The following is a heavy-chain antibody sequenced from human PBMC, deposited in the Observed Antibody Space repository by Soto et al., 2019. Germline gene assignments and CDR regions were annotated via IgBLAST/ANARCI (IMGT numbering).Heavy chain of an antibody. CDR2: IIPIFGTA. Sequence: SVKVSCKASGGTFSSYAISWVRQAPGQGLGWMGGIIPIFGTANYAQKFQGRVTITADESTSTAYMELSSLRSEDTAVYYCARDSGYYDSSGYLGHAFDIWGQGTMVTVSS. CDR3: ARDSGYYDSSGYLGHAFDI. D-gene: IGHD3-22*01. J-gene: IGHJ3*02. V-gene: IGHV1-69*13. CDR1: GGTFSSYA.